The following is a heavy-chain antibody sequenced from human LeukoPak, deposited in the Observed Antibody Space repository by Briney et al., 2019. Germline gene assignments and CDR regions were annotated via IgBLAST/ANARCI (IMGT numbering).Heavy chain of an antibody. Sequence: GGSLRLSCAASGFTFNSYGMNWVRQAAGKGLEWVSSISDTGKNTYYADSAKGRFTISRDNSKNTLYLQMNSLRADDTAVYYCAKRVPYSSSSVYFDFWGLGTLVTVSS. CDR2: ISDTGKNT. CDR1: GFTFNSYG. D-gene: IGHD6-6*01. J-gene: IGHJ4*02. CDR3: AKRVPYSSSSVYFDF. V-gene: IGHV3-23*01.